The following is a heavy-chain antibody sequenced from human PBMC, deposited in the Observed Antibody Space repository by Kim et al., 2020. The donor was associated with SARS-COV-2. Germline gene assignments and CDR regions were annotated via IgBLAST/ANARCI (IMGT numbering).Heavy chain of an antibody. CDR2: KP. D-gene: IGHD3-10*01. CDR3: STIGVGPFDY. Sequence: KPTYAQGFTGRFVFSLDTSVSTAYLQISSLKAEDTAVYYCSTIGVGPFDYWGQGTLVTVSS. V-gene: IGHV7-4-1*02. J-gene: IGHJ4*02.